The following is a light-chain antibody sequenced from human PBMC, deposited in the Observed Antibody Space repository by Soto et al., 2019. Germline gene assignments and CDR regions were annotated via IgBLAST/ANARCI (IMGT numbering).Light chain of an antibody. CDR2: GAS. V-gene: IGKV3-20*01. J-gene: IGKJ5*01. CDR3: QQYRMSPNT. Sequence: ESVFKQAPGTLSLTPGERATLSCRASQRVDDSHLAWYQLRPGQAPRLLIYGASTRATGIPDRFSGSGSGTDFSLTIRGLKPEDFAVYYCQQYRMSPNTCGQGHDWRL. CDR1: QRVDDSH.